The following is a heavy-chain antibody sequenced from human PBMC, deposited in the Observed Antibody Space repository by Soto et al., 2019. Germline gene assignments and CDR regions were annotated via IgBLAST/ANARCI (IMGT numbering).Heavy chain of an antibody. CDR2: ISSSGSTI. V-gene: IGHV3-11*01. CDR1: GFTFSDYY. J-gene: IGHJ5*02. Sequence: GGSLRLSCAASGFTFSDYYMSWIRQAPGKGLEWVSYISSSGSTIYYADSVKGRFTISRDNAKNSLYLQMNSLRAEDTAMYYCARDHLNGEFDPWGQGTLVTVSS. CDR3: ARDHLNGEFDP. D-gene: IGHD3-10*01.